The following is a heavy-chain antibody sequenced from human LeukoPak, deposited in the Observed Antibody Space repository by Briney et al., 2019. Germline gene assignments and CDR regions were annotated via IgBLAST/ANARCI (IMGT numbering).Heavy chain of an antibody. CDR1: GYTFTGYD. V-gene: IGHV1-2*06. CDR3: ARMSPLPGGVAAFDM. Sequence: ASVKVSCKASGYTFTGYDMHWVRQAPGQGLEWMGRINPNSGGTNYAQKFQGRVTMTRDTSISTAYMELSRLRSDDTAVYYCARMSPLPGGVAAFDMWGQGTMVTLSS. J-gene: IGHJ3*02. CDR2: INPNSGGT. D-gene: IGHD1-14*01.